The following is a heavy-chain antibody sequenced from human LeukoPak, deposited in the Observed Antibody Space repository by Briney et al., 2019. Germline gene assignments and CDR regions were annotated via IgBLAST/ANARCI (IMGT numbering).Heavy chain of an antibody. D-gene: IGHD3-10*01. CDR2: ISGSGGST. V-gene: IGHV3-23*01. CDR1: GFTFSSYA. Sequence: QPGGSLRLSCAASGFTFSSYAMSWVRQAPGKGLEWVPAISGSGGSTYYADSVKGRFTISRDNSKNTLYLQMNSLRAEDTAVYYCAKDLTYGSGSYYHDYWGQGTLVTVSS. CDR3: AKDLTYGSGSYYHDY. J-gene: IGHJ4*02.